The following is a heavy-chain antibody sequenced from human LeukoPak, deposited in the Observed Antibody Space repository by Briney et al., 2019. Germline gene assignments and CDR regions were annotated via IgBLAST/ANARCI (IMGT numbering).Heavy chain of an antibody. Sequence: SETLSLTCTVSGGSISSYFWSWIRQPPGKGLEWIGEINHSGSTNYNPSLKSRVTISVDTSKNQFSLKLSSVTAADTAVYYCARGRYCSGGSCLPGDYWGQGTLVTVSS. CDR2: INHSGST. CDR1: GGSISSYF. CDR3: ARGRYCSGGSCLPGDY. V-gene: IGHV4-34*01. J-gene: IGHJ4*02. D-gene: IGHD2-15*01.